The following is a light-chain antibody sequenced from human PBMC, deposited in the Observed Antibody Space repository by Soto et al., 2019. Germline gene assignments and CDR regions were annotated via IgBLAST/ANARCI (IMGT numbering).Light chain of an antibody. CDR2: DAS. J-gene: IGKJ2*01. CDR1: QNIGSY. CDR3: HHRSKWPYT. V-gene: IGKV3-11*01. Sequence: DIVLTQSPGTLSLSPGERATLSCRASQNIGSYLLWFQQKPGQAPRLLIYDASNRASGIPARFSGSGSGTDFTLTISSLETEDFAVYFCHHRSKWPYTFGQGTKLEIK.